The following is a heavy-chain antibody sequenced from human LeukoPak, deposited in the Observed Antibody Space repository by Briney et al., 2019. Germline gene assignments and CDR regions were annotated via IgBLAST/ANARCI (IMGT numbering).Heavy chain of an antibody. Sequence: GGSLRLSCVASAFSMSSNYMSWVRQAPGKGLEWVSVIYNGDITYYADSVEGRFTISRDNSKNTLYLQMNSLRAEDTAVYFCARGQGSGNYLNLYFFYLDVWGKGTTVTISS. J-gene: IGHJ6*03. D-gene: IGHD3-22*01. CDR3: ARGQGSGNYLNLYFFYLDV. CDR1: AFSMSSNY. CDR2: IYNGDIT. V-gene: IGHV3-66*01.